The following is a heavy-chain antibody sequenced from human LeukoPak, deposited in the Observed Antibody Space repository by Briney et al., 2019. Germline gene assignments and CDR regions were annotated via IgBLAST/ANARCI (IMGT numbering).Heavy chain of an antibody. CDR1: GDCVSGNSAA. Sequence: SQALSLTRAISGDCVSGNSAAWSWTRHPPSRGLGWLGRTYYRSKWYNDYAVSVKSRITINPDTSKNQFSLQLNSVTPEDTAVYYCARDAPGSLHDYWGQGTLVTVSS. CDR3: ARDAPGSLHDY. V-gene: IGHV6-1*01. CDR2: TYYRSKWYN. D-gene: IGHD2-15*01. J-gene: IGHJ4*02.